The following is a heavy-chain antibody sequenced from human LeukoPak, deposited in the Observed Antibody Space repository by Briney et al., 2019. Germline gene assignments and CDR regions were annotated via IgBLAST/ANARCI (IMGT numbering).Heavy chain of an antibody. CDR2: IYYSGST. V-gene: IGHV4-59*08. CDR3: ARRQGSGWYDYFDY. J-gene: IGHJ4*02. CDR1: GGSISSYY. Sequence: SETLSLTCTVSGGSISSYYWSWIRQPPGKGLEWIGYIYYSGSTKYNPSLKSRVAMSVDTSKNQFSLKLSSVTAADTAVHYCARRQGSGWYDYFDYWGQGILVTVSS. D-gene: IGHD6-19*01.